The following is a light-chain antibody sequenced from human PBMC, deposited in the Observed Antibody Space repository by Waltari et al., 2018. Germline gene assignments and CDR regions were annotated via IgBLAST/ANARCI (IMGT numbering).Light chain of an antibody. CDR1: SSDVGGYDY. CDR2: DVS. CDR3: SSYSTSSTLVV. J-gene: IGLJ2*01. V-gene: IGLV2-14*03. Sequence: QSALTQPASVSGSPGQSISIPCTGTSSDVGGYDYVSWYQQYPGKAPKLMIFDVSNRPSWVSERFSGSKSGNTASLTISGLQAEDEAYYYCSSYSTSSTLVVFGGGTKVTVL.